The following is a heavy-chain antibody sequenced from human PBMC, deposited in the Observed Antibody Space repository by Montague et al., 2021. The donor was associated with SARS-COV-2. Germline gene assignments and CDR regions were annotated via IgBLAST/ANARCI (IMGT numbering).Heavy chain of an antibody. D-gene: IGHD2-15*01. V-gene: IGHV4-4*07. CDR3: ARDYSHCSGGSYVFDY. Sequence: SETLSLTCTVSGGSISNHYWSWIRQPAGKGLEWIGRIYSSGSTNYNPSLKSRISMSVDTSKNQFSLKLSSVTAADTAIYYCARDYSHCSGGSYVFDYWGQGTLVTVSS. CDR2: IYSSGST. J-gene: IGHJ4*02. CDR1: GGSISNHY.